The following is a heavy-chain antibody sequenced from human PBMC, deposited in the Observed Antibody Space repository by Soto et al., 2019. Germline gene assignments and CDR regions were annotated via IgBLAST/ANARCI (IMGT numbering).Heavy chain of an antibody. CDR1: GFTFSDYY. D-gene: IGHD2-15*01. V-gene: IGHV3-11*06. CDR2: ISPGSRYP. Sequence: QVQLVESGGGLVTPGGSLRLSCASSGFTFSDYYMSWIRQAPGKGLEWLSYISPGSRYPAYADPVKGQLTISRENARRYLSLEMNSLAVDDTAIYYCVRGGGGGLFDPWGQGSMVNVSS. J-gene: IGHJ5*02. CDR3: VRGGGGGLFDP.